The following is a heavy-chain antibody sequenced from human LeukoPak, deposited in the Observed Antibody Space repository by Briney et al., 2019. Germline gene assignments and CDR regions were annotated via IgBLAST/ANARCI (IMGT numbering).Heavy chain of an antibody. J-gene: IGHJ4*02. CDR2: ISGSGGST. Sequence: GGSLRLSCAASGFTFSSYAMSWVRQAPGKGLEWVSAISGSGGSTYYEDSVKGRFTISRDNSKNTLYLQMNSLRAEDTAVYYCAKENTIFGVVIIPFDYWGQGTLVTVSS. CDR1: GFTFSSYA. D-gene: IGHD3-3*01. V-gene: IGHV3-23*01. CDR3: AKENTIFGVVIIPFDY.